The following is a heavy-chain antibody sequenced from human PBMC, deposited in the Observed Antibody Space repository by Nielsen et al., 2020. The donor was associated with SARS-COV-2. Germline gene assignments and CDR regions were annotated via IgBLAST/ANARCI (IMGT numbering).Heavy chain of an antibody. CDR3: ARGGTIRPLDY. D-gene: IGHD1-1*01. V-gene: IGHV4-59*01. J-gene: IGHJ4*02. CDR2: IYYSGNT. CDR1: GGSISSYY. Sequence: SETLSLTCTVSGGSISSYYWSWIRQPPGKGLEWIGYIYYSGNTNYNPSLKSRVIISVDSSKNQFSLKLSTVTAADTAVYYCARGGTIRPLDYWGQGTPVTVSS.